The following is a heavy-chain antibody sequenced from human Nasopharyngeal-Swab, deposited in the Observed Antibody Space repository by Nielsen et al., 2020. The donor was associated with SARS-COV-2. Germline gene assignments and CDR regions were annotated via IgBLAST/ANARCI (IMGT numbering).Heavy chain of an antibody. Sequence: GESLKISCAASGLGFSASPIIWVRQASGKGLECVGRIRNKVNSYATTYGVSVKGRFTISRDDSKNTAYLQMNSLKTEDTAVYFCARINPASGSYYDAIDIWGQGTMVTVSS. CDR3: ARINPASGSYYDAIDI. CDR2: IRNKVNSYAT. D-gene: IGHD1-26*01. V-gene: IGHV3-73*01. CDR1: GLGFSASP. J-gene: IGHJ3*02.